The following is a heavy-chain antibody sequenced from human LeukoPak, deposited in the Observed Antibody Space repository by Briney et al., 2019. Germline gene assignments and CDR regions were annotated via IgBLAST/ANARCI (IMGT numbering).Heavy chain of an antibody. J-gene: IGHJ4*02. CDR2: IKQDGSEK. D-gene: IGHD6-6*01. CDR3: ARDNSSSTMGIFDY. V-gene: IGHV3-7*01. Sequence: GGSLRLSCAASGFTFSSYWMSWVRQAPGKGLEWVANIKQDGSEKYYVDSVKGRFTISRDNAKNSLYLQMNSLRAEDTAVYYCARDNSSSTMGIFDYWGQGTLVTASS. CDR1: GFTFSSYW.